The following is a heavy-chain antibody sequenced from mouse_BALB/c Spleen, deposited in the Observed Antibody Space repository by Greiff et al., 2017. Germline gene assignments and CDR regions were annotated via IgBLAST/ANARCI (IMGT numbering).Heavy chain of an antibody. CDR1: GFTFSDYY. J-gene: IGHJ2*01. CDR2: ISDGGSYT. Sequence: EVMLVESGGGLVKPGGSLKLSCAASGFTFSDYYMYWVRQTPEKRLEWVATISDGGSYTYYPDSVKGRFTISRDNAKNNLYLQMSSLKSEDTAMYYCARPDYYGYDYWGQGTTLTVSS. D-gene: IGHD1-2*01. V-gene: IGHV5-4*02. CDR3: ARPDYYGYDY.